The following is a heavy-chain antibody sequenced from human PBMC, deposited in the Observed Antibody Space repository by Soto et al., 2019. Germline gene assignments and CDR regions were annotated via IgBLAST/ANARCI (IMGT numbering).Heavy chain of an antibody. CDR3: VRDGTKTLRDWFDP. CDR2: IYATGTT. V-gene: IGHV4-4*07. CDR1: GASISGFY. Sequence: SETLSLTCTVSGASISGFYWSWIRKSAGKGLEWIRRIYATGTTDYNPSLKSRVMMSVDTSKKQFSLKLRSVTAADTAVYYCVRDGTKTLRDWFDPWGQGISVTVSS. J-gene: IGHJ5*02. D-gene: IGHD1-1*01.